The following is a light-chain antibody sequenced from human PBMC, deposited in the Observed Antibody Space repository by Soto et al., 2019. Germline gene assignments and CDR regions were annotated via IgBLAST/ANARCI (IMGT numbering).Light chain of an antibody. J-gene: IGKJ1*01. CDR3: QHYNSFSEA. Sequence: DIQMTQSPSTLSGSVGDRVTITCRASQTISSWLAGYQQKPGKAPKLLLYKASTLKSGVPSRFSGSGSGTEFTLTISSLQPDDFATYYCQHYNSFSEAFGQGTKVELK. CDR1: QTISSW. V-gene: IGKV1-5*03. CDR2: KAS.